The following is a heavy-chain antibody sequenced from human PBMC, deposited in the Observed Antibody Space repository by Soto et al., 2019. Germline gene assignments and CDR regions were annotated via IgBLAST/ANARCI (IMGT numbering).Heavy chain of an antibody. D-gene: IGHD3-16*01. CDR2: ISGSGGRT. J-gene: IGHJ5*02. V-gene: IGHV3-23*01. CDR3: AKLTGSLGGWFDP. Sequence: EVQLLESGGGLVQPGGSLRLSCAASGFTFSSYAMSWVRQASGKGLEWVSAISGSGGRTYYADSVQGRFTIFRDNPKNTLYLQMNSLRAEDTALYYCAKLTGSLGGWFDPWGQGTLVTVSS. CDR1: GFTFSSYA.